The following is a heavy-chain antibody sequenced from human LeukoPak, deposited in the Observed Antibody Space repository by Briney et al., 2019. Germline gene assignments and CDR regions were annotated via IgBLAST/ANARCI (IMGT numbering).Heavy chain of an antibody. D-gene: IGHD3-10*01. V-gene: IGHV3-23*01. CDR2: ISGSGDST. CDR3: TKWSGFGDD. CDR1: GLTFSSNS. J-gene: IGHJ4*02. Sequence: GGSLRLSCAASGLTFSSNSMTWVRQTPGKGLEWVSGISGSGDSTFYADSVKGRFTISRDNSRNTLYLQMSSLRPEDTAVYYCTKWSGFGDDWGQETLVTVSS.